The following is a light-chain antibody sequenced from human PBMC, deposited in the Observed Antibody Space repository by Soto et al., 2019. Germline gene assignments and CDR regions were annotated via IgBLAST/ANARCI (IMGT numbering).Light chain of an antibody. Sequence: QSALTQPASVSGSRGQSITISCTGTSSDVGGYNYVSRYQQHPGKAPKLMIYDVSNRPSGVSNRFSGSKSGNTASLTISGLQAEDEADYYCSSYTSSSTLVFGGGTKLTVL. CDR2: DVS. CDR1: SSDVGGYNY. V-gene: IGLV2-14*01. CDR3: SSYTSSSTLV. J-gene: IGLJ2*01.